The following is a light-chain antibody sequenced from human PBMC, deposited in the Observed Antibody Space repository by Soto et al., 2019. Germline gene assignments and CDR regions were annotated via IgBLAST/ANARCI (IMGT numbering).Light chain of an antibody. J-gene: IGKJ1*01. CDR2: GAS. Sequence: ELVMTHSPATLSLSPGESPALSSRPSQSVSSSYLSWYQHKPGQAPRLLIYGASIRATGIPARFSGSGSGTAFTLTISSLQSEDFAFYCCQQYNSWVWTFGRGTKVDIK. CDR3: QQYNSWVWT. V-gene: IGKV3D-7*01. CDR1: QSVSSSY.